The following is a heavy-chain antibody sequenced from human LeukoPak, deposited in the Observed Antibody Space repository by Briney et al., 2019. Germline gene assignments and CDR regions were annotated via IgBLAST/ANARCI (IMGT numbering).Heavy chain of an antibody. J-gene: IGHJ4*02. CDR3: TTAGTYFDSIVFDY. Sequence: GGSLRLSCAASGFTFSNAWMSWVRQAPGKGLEWVGRIKSKTDGGTTDYAAPVKGRFTISRDDSKNTLYLQMNSLKTEDTAVYYCTTAGTYFDSIVFDYWGQGTLVTVSS. V-gene: IGHV3-15*01. CDR2: IKSKTDGGTT. D-gene: IGHD3-22*01. CDR1: GFTFSNAW.